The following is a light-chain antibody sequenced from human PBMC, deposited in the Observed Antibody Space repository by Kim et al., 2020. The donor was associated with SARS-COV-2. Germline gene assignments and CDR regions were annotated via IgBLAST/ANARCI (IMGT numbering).Light chain of an antibody. Sequence: QSVLTQPPSASGTPGQRVTISCSGSSSNIGSNYVYWYQQLPGTAPKLLIYRNNQRPSGVPDRFSGSKSGTSASLAISGLRSEDEADYYCAAWDDSLSCWVFGGGTPLTLL. J-gene: IGLJ3*02. CDR1: SSNIGSNY. V-gene: IGLV1-47*01. CDR2: RNN. CDR3: AAWDDSLSCWV.